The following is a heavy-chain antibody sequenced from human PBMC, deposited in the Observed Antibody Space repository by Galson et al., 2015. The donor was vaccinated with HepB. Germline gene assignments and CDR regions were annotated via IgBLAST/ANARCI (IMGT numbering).Heavy chain of an antibody. CDR1: GFTFSDAW. D-gene: IGHD4-17*01. CDR3: TTAPTVTTSADSSAPFDY. V-gene: IGHV3-15*01. J-gene: IGHJ4*02. CDR2: IKSKTDGGTT. Sequence: SLRLSCAASGFTFSDAWMSWVRQAPGKGLEWVGRIKSKTDGGTTDYAAPVKGRFTISRDDSKNTLYLQMNSLKTEDTAVYYCTTAPTVTTSADSSAPFDYWGQGTLVTVSS.